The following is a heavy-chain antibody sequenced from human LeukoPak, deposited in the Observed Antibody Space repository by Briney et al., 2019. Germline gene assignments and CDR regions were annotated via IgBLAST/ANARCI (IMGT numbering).Heavy chain of an antibody. J-gene: IGHJ3*02. CDR2: INHSGST. CDR3: ARARGYGDYGRAFDI. D-gene: IGHD4-17*01. V-gene: IGHV4-39*07. CDR1: GGSISSGGYY. Sequence: SQTLSLTCTVPGGSISSGGYYWRWIRQPPGKGLEWIGEINHSGSTNYNPSLKSRVAISVDTSKNQFSVKLSSVTAADTAVYYCARARGYGDYGRAFDIWGQGTMVTVSS.